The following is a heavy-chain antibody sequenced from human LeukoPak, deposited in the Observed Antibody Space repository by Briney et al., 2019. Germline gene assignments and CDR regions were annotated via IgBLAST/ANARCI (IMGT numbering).Heavy chain of an antibody. Sequence: GRSLRLSCAASGFTFSSYGMHGVRQAPGKGLEGVAGISFDGSNKYYADSVKGRFTISRDNSKNTLYLQMNSLRAEDTAVYYCAKVALIAARLGHFDYWGQGTLVTVSS. D-gene: IGHD6-6*01. V-gene: IGHV3-30*18. CDR2: ISFDGSNK. CDR3: AKVALIAARLGHFDY. CDR1: GFTFSSYG. J-gene: IGHJ4*02.